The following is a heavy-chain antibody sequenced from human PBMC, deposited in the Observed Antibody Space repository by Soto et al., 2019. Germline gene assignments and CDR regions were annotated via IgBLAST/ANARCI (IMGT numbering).Heavy chain of an antibody. CDR2: MTHSRSP. Sequence: SETLSLTCAVYGGSFSGYYWSWIRQPPGKRQEMTGEMTHSRSPNCNPVLKSRATILVNRSKNHLPLKVSSVTAADMAVYYCAIRGYSYAYDYYYGMDVWRQGTTVIFSS. V-gene: IGHV4-34*01. CDR1: GGSFSGYY. CDR3: AIRGYSYAYDYYYGMDV. J-gene: IGHJ6*01. D-gene: IGHD5-18*01.